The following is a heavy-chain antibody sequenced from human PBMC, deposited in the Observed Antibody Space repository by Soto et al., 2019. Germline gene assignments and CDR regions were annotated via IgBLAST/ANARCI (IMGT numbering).Heavy chain of an antibody. CDR1: GYTFTSYE. Sequence: QVQLLQSGAEVKKPGASVKVSCKASGYTFTSYEINWLRQATGQGLEYLGWMNPDSGKTAYVQKFQGRVTMTLDTPISTASMERGSLRSEYVPVYFCARGIKYGAYSRWFAPSGQVTLVTVSS. CDR2: MNPDSGKT. V-gene: IGHV1-8*01. D-gene: IGHD4-17*01. CDR3: ARGIKYGAYSRWFAP. J-gene: IGHJ5*02.